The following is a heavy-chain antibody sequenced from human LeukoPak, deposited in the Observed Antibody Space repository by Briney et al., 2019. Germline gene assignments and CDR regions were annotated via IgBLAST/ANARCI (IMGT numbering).Heavy chain of an antibody. CDR3: ARDNNADY. CDR1: GFIFSNYA. J-gene: IGHJ4*02. CDR2: IPYDESIK. V-gene: IGHV3-30-3*01. D-gene: IGHD2-8*01. Sequence: GGSLRLSCAASGFIFSNYAMHWVRQAPGKGLEWVAVIPYDESIKYYADSVEGRFTISRDNSKNTLYLQMNSLRVEDTAVYYCARDNNADYWGRGTLVTASS.